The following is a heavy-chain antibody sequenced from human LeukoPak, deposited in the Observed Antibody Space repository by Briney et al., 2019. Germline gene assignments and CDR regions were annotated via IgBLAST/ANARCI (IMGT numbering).Heavy chain of an antibody. CDR3: AKDKGSITMVRGTPRTMDV. V-gene: IGHV3-30*02. J-gene: IGHJ6*03. CDR2: IRYEGSNK. D-gene: IGHD3-10*01. CDR1: GFTFSSYG. Sequence: GGSLRLSCAASGFTFSSYGMHWVRQAPGKGLEWVAFIRYEGSNKYYADSVKGRFTISRDNSKNTLYLQMNSLRAEDTAVYYCAKDKGSITMVRGTPRTMDVWGKGTTVTISS.